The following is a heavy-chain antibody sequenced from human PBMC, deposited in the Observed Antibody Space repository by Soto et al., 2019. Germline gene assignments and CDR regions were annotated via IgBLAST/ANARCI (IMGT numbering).Heavy chain of an antibody. Sequence: PSETLSLTCAVYGGSFSGYYWSWIRQPPGKGLEWIGEINHSGSTNYNPSLKSRVTISVDTSKNQFSLKLSSVTAADTAVYYCARDPYYYGSGSYYDYWGQGTLVTVSS. CDR3: ARDPYYYGSGSYYDY. V-gene: IGHV4-34*01. CDR1: GGSFSGYY. J-gene: IGHJ4*02. CDR2: INHSGST. D-gene: IGHD3-10*01.